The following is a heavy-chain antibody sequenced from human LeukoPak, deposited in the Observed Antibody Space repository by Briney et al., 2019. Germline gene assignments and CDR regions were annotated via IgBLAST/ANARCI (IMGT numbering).Heavy chain of an antibody. D-gene: IGHD3-10*01. V-gene: IGHV4-59*12. CDR1: GGSISSYY. CDR3: ARDHVTYYYGSGSLTPFDY. J-gene: IGHJ4*02. Sequence: TSETLSLTCTVSGGSISSYYWSWIRQPPGKGLEWIGYIYYSGSTNYNPSLKSRVTISVDTSKNQFSLKLSSVTAADTAVYYCARDHVTYYYGSGSLTPFDYWGQGTLVTVSS. CDR2: IYYSGST.